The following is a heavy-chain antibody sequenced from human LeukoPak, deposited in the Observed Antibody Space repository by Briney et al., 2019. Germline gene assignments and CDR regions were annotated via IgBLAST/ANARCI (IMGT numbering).Heavy chain of an antibody. J-gene: IGHJ4*02. V-gene: IGHV3-21*01. CDR1: GFTFGDYA. CDR3: ARELASLPVFDY. D-gene: IGHD2-2*01. Sequence: GGSLRLSCTGSGFTFGDYAMNWVRQAPGKGLEWVSSISSSSSYIYYADSVKGRFTISRDNAKNSLYLQMNSLRAEDTAVYYCARELASLPVFDYWGQGTLVTVSS. CDR2: ISSSSSYI.